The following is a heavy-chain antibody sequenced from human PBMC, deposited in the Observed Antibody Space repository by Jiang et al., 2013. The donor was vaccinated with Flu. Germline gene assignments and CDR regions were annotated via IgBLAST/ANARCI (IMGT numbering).Heavy chain of an antibody. CDR2: ISAYNGNT. CDR3: AREGSWNYYYYGMDV. D-gene: IGHD2-15*01. J-gene: IGHJ6*02. V-gene: IGHV1-18*01. Sequence: WVRQAPGQGLEWMGWISAYNGNTNYAQELQGRVTMTTDTSTSTAYMELRSLRSDDTAVYYCAREGSWNYYYYGMDVWGQGTTVTVSS.